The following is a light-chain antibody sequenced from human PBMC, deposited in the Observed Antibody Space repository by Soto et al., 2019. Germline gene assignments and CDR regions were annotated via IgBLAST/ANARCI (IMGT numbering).Light chain of an antibody. V-gene: IGKV3-20*01. CDR3: QHYGSSPPNT. CDR2: GAS. J-gene: IGKJ2*01. CDR1: QSVSSNY. Sequence: EIVLTQSPGTLSLFPGGRATLSCRATQSVSSNYIAWYQQTPGQAPRLLIYGASIRATGIPDRFSGSGSGTDFTLTISRLEPEDFAVYYCQHYGSSPPNTFGQGTKLEIK.